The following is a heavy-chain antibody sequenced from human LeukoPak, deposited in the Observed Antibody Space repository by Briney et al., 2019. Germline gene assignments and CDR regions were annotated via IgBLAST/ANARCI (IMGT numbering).Heavy chain of an antibody. J-gene: IGHJ4*02. Sequence: SETLSLTCTVSGGSINNYYWNWIRQPPGKGLEWIGSVYYSGSTNYNPSLKSRVTISVDTSKNQFSLKLSSVTAADTAVYYCARHEGSWYYFDYWGQGTLVTVSS. CDR3: ARHEGSWYYFDY. V-gene: IGHV4-59*08. D-gene: IGHD6-13*01. CDR2: VYYSGST. CDR1: GGSINNYY.